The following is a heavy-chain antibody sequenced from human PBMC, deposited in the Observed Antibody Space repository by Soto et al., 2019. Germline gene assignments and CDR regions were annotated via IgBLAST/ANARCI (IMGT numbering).Heavy chain of an antibody. D-gene: IGHD2-21*02. V-gene: IGHV4-31*03. CDR3: ARDLWGYCGTDCYPLDV. CDR1: GGSISSGGYY. CDR2: IYYSGGT. J-gene: IGHJ6*02. Sequence: SETLSLTCTVSGGSISSGGYYWSWIRQHPGKGLEWIGYIYYSGGTYYNPSLKSRVTISVDTSKNQFSLKLNSVTAADTAVYYCARDLWGYCGTDCYPLDVWGQGTTVTVSS.